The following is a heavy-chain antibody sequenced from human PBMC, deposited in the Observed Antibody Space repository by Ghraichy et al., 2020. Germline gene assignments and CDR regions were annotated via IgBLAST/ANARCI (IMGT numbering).Heavy chain of an antibody. J-gene: IGHJ5*02. CDR2: ISAGGERT. V-gene: IGHV3-23*01. CDR3: AKDRWFDP. CDR1: GFAFTALT. Sequence: GGSLRLSCAASGFAFTALTMSWVRQAPWKGPEWVSGISAGGERTNYADSVQGRFTISRDDSKNMLYLQMNSLRAEDTAVYYCAKDRWFDPWGQGTLVTVSS.